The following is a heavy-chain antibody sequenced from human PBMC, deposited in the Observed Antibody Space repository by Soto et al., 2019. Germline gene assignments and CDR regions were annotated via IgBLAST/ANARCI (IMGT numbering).Heavy chain of an antibody. D-gene: IGHD4-17*01. Sequence: PSETLSLTCTVSGGSISTGGYYWTWIRQHPGKGLEWIGYIYYSGSTYYNPSLKSRVTISVDTSKNQFSLKLSSVTAADTAVYYCARGLSVTIFDNWGQGTLVTVS. J-gene: IGHJ4*02. CDR3: ARGLSVTIFDN. V-gene: IGHV4-31*03. CDR1: GGSISTGGYY. CDR2: IYYSGST.